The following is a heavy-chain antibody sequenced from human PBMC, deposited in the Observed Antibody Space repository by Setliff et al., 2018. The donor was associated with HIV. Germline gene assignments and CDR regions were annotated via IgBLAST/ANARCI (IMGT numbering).Heavy chain of an antibody. Sequence: TSETLSLTCSVSGGAISGSGYYWSWIRQPPGKALEWIGYIYYSGSVYYNPSLKSRLTISVDASKNQFSVKLNSVTAADTAVYYCARSKVSGSNHDTYGFDVWGQGTTVTVSS. J-gene: IGHJ6*02. CDR1: GGAISGSGYY. V-gene: IGHV4-31*03. CDR3: ARSKVSGSNHDTYGFDV. D-gene: IGHD1-26*01. CDR2: IYYSGSV.